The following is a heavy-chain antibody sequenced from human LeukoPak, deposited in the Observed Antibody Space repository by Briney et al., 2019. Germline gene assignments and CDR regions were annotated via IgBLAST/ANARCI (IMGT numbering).Heavy chain of an antibody. CDR3: ARGIDY. Sequence: GGSLRLSCVGSGFTFSSYSMNWVRQAPGKGLEWVSSISSSSSYIYYADSVRGRFTISRDTSKNMVFLQMNSLRVEDTAVYYCARGIDYWGRGTLVTVSS. J-gene: IGHJ4*02. CDR2: ISSSSSYI. CDR1: GFTFSSYS. V-gene: IGHV3-21*04.